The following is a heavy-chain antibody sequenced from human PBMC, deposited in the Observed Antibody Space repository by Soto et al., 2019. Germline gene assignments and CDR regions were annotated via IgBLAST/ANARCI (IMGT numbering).Heavy chain of an antibody. J-gene: IGHJ3*02. CDR3: ATWHLREHAYDI. CDR2: LYDVNGT. CDR1: VFTFSGKKY. V-gene: IGHV3-53*01. D-gene: IGHD4-17*01. Sequence: GSLRLSGAASVFTFSGKKYLACVRQAPGKGLEWVSALYDVNGTFYADSVKGRFTTSGDSSRTIVYLQMNSLRPDDTAVYYCATWHLREHAYDIWGQGTAVTVSS.